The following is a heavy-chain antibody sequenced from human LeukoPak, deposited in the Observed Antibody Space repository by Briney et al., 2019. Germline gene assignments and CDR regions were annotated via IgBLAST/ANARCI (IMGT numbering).Heavy chain of an antibody. CDR2: INGDGSST. V-gene: IGHV3-74*03. CDR3: AREFSSGWTHFDY. Sequence: GGSLRLSCAASGFTFSSYAMSWVRQAPGKGLVWVSRINGDGSSTTYADSVKGRFTISRENAKNTLYLQVNSLRAEDTAVYYCAREFSSGWTHFDYWGQGTLVTVSS. D-gene: IGHD6-19*01. J-gene: IGHJ4*02. CDR1: GFTFSSYA.